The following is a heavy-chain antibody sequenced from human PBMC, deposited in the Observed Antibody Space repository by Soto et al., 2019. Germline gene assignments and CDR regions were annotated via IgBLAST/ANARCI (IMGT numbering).Heavy chain of an antibody. V-gene: IGHV1-69*02. CDR1: GGTFSSYT. CDR3: AMAPEYQLGIGFDP. CDR2: IIPILGIA. Sequence: ASVKVSCKASGGTFSSYTISWVRQAPGQGLEWMGRIIPILGIANYAQKFQGRVTITADKSTSTAYMELSSLRSEDTAVYYCAMAPEYQLGIGFDPWGQGTLVTVSS. J-gene: IGHJ5*02. D-gene: IGHD2-2*01.